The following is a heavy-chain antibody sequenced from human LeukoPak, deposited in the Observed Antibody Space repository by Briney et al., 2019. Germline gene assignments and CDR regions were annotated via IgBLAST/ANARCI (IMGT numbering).Heavy chain of an antibody. D-gene: IGHD3-3*01. CDR3: ARGWGGYYDFWSGYYSARANGMDV. CDR1: GYTFTSYD. V-gene: IGHV1-8*01. CDR2: MNPNSGNT. Sequence: ASVTVSFKASGYTFTSYDINWVRQATGQGLEWMGWMNPNSGNTGYAQKFQGRVTMTRNTSISTAYMELSSLRSEDTAVYYCARGWGGYYDFWSGYYSARANGMDVWGQGTTVTVSS. J-gene: IGHJ6*02.